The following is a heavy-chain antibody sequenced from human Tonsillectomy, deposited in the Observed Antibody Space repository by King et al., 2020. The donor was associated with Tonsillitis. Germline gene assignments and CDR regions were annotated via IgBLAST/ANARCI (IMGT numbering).Heavy chain of an antibody. CDR3: ARDVRRYFTSGERSSYFYMDV. V-gene: IGHV4-31*03. CDR2: IYYSGSA. CDR1: GGTISTGGYN. Sequence: PLQESGPGLVKPSQTLSLTCTVSGGTISTGGYNWSWLRQLPGKGLEWIGYIYYSGSAYYSPSLKSRVTLSVDTSKNQFSLKLTSVTAADSAVYYCARDVRRYFTSGERSSYFYMDVWGRGATVTVSS. D-gene: IGHD2/OR15-2a*01. J-gene: IGHJ6*03.